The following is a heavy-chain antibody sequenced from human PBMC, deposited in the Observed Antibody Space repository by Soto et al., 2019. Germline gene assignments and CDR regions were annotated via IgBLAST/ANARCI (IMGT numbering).Heavy chain of an antibody. Sequence: EVQLLESGGGLVQPGGSLRLSCAASGFTFSSYAMSWVRQAPGKGLEWVSAISGSGGSTYYADSVKGRFTISRDNSKNTLYLQRNSLRAEYTAVYYCAKDQDWNYVDNWFGPWGEVTLVTVSS. D-gene: IGHD1-7*01. CDR2: ISGSGGST. CDR1: GFTFSSYA. V-gene: IGHV3-23*01. J-gene: IGHJ5*02. CDR3: AKDQDWNYVDNWFGP.